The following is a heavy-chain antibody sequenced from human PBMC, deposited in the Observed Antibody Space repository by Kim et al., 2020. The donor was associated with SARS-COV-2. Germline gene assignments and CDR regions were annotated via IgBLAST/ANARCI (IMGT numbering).Heavy chain of an antibody. CDR1: GYSFTSYW. J-gene: IGHJ5*02. CDR2: IYPGDSDT. D-gene: IGHD3-22*01. V-gene: IGHV5-51*01. CDR3: ARHTVDYYDSSGYYPVNWFDP. Sequence: GESLKISCKGSGYSFTSYWIGWVRQMPGKGLEWMGIIYPGDSDTRYSPSFQGQVTISADKSISTAYLQWSSLKASDTAMYYCARHTVDYYDSSGYYPVNWFDPWGQGTLVTVSS.